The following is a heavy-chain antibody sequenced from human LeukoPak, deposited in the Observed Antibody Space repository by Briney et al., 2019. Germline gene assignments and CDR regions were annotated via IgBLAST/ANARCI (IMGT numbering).Heavy chain of an antibody. CDR2: ISSSGSTI. D-gene: IGHD3-3*01. CDR3: ARAYYDFTNWFDP. Sequence: PGRSLRLSCAASGFTFSSYEMNWVRQAPGKGLEWVSYISSSGSTIYYADSVKGRFTISRDNAKNSLYLQMNSLRAEDTAVYYCARAYYDFTNWFDPWGQGTLVTVSS. V-gene: IGHV3-48*03. J-gene: IGHJ5*02. CDR1: GFTFSSYE.